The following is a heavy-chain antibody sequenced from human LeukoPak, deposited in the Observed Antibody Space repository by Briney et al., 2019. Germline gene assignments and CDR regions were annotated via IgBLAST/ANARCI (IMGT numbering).Heavy chain of an antibody. CDR1: GFTFSTYS. D-gene: IGHD3-22*01. Sequence: GGSLRLSCAASGFTFSTYSMHWVRQAPGKGLEWGSAISGSGGSTYYADSVKGRFTISRDNSKNTLYLQMNSLRAEDTAVYYCAKDLDPYYYDSSGYYYSFDYWGQGTLVTVSS. J-gene: IGHJ4*02. CDR2: ISGSGGST. V-gene: IGHV3-23*01. CDR3: AKDLDPYYYDSSGYYYSFDY.